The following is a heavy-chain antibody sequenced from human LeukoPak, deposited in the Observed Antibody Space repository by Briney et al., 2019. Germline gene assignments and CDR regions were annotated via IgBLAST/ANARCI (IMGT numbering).Heavy chain of an antibody. Sequence: ASVKVSCKASGGTFSSYAISWVRQAPGQGLEWMGGIIPIFGTANYAQKFQGRVTITADKSTSTAYMELSSLRSEDTAVYYCARNRAAAGHFDYWGQGTLVTVSS. CDR3: ARNRAAAGHFDY. V-gene: IGHV1-69*06. D-gene: IGHD6-13*01. CDR1: GGTFSSYA. CDR2: IIPIFGTA. J-gene: IGHJ4*02.